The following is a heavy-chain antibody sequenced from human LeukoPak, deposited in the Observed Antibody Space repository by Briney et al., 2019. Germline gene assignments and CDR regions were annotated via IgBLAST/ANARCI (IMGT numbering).Heavy chain of an antibody. D-gene: IGHD6-13*01. V-gene: IGHV3-33*01. CDR1: GFTFSTYG. CDR2: IWYDGTTK. J-gene: IGHJ5*02. CDR3: ARGFLQYSSSSDWFDP. Sequence: PGGSLRLSCAASGFTFSTYGMQWVRQAPGKGLEWVAVIWYDGTTKYYTDSVKGRFTISRDNSKNTLYLQMNSLRAEDTAVYYCARGFLQYSSSSDWFDPWGQGTLVIVSS.